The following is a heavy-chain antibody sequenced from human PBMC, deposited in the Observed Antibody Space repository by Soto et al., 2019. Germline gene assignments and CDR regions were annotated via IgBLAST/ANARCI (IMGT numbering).Heavy chain of an antibody. D-gene: IGHD3-10*01. CDR3: AREGSDYGSGSV. CDR2: ISSNSSTI. V-gene: IGHV3-48*01. Sequence: PGRALRLSCAASGFTLSRYSMNWVRQAPGKGLEWISYISSNSSTIYYADSVKCRFTIARDSAKDSLFLEMNSLRAEDTAVYYCAREGSDYGSGSVWGQGTLVTVSS. CDR1: GFTLSRYS. J-gene: IGHJ4*02.